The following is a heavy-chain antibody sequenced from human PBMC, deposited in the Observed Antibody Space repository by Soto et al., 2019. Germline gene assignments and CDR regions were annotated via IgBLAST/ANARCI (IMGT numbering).Heavy chain of an antibody. CDR2: MNPNSGNT. CDR3: ERGRGYSYGKRLSSPRLGFDP. J-gene: IGHJ5*02. D-gene: IGHD5-18*01. CDR1: GYTFTSYD. V-gene: IGHV1-8*01. Sequence: ASVKVSCKASGYTFTSYDINWVRQATGQGLEWMGWMNPNSGNTGYAQKFQGRVTMTRNTSISTAYMELSSLRSEDTAVYYCERGRGYSYGKRLSSPRLGFDPWGQGTLVTVSS.